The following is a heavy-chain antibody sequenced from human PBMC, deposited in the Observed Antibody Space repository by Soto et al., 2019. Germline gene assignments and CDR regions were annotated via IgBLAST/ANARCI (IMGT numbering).Heavy chain of an antibody. D-gene: IGHD6-19*01. CDR2: IYSSGST. V-gene: IGHV4-59*01. CDR1: GGSLSSYY. CDR3: ARAHTRGWYVIDS. J-gene: IGHJ4*02. Sequence: SETLSLTCTVSGGSLSSYYWTWIRQPPGKGLEWIGYIYSSGSTNYNPSLKSRVPMPVDVSKNQFSLKLSSVTTADTAVFFCARAHTRGWYVIDSWGQGTSVTVSS.